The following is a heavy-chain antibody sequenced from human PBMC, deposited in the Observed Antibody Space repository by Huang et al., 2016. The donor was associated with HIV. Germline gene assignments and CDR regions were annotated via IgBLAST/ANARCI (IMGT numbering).Heavy chain of an antibody. CDR3: ARARGYYDSSVSYYFDY. D-gene: IGHD3-22*01. CDR1: GGTFSSYA. CDR2: SIPIFGTA. J-gene: IGHJ4*02. V-gene: IGHV1-69*13. Sequence: QVQLVQSGAEVKKPGSSVKVSCKASGGTFSSYAISWVRQAPGQGFEWMGGSIPIFGTANYAQKFQGRVTITADESTSTAYMELSSLRSEDTAVYYCARARGYYDSSVSYYFDYWGQGTLVTVSS.